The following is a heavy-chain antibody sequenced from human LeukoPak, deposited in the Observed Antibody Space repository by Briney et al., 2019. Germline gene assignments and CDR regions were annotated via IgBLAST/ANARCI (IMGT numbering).Heavy chain of an antibody. CDR1: GFTFSSYS. J-gene: IGHJ4*02. CDR2: ISSSSSYI. CDR3: ARDLRGYSYGLDY. D-gene: IGHD5-18*01. Sequence: GGSLRLSCAASGFTFSSYSMNWVRQAPGKGLEWVSSISSSSSYIYYADSVKGRFTISRGNAKNSLYLQMNSLRAEDTAVYYCARDLRGYSYGLDYWGQGTLVTVSS. V-gene: IGHV3-21*01.